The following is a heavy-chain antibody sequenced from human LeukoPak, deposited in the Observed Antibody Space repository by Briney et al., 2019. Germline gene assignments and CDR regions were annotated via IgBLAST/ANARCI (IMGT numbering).Heavy chain of an antibody. Sequence: GGSLRLSCAASGFTFSSYDMHWVRQATGKGLEWVSAIGTAGDTYYPGSVKGRFTISRENAKNSLYLQMNSLRAGDTAVYYCAGGPCGSGSYYDYYYYGMDVWGQGTTVTVSS. J-gene: IGHJ6*02. CDR2: IGTAGDT. V-gene: IGHV3-13*04. CDR3: AGGPCGSGSYYDYYYYGMDV. D-gene: IGHD3-10*01. CDR1: GFTFSSYD.